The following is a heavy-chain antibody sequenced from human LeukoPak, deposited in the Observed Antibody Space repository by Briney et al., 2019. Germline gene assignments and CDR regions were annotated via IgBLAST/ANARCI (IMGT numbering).Heavy chain of an antibody. CDR3: ARAVVAAGHAFDI. CDR1: GDSVSSNSAA. Sequence: SQTLSLTCAISGDSVSSNSAAWNWIRQSPSRGLEWRGRTSYRSKWYNDYAVSVKSRITINPDTSKNQFSLQLNSVTPEDTAVSYCARAVVAAGHAFDIWGQGTMVTVSS. J-gene: IGHJ3*02. CDR2: TSYRSKWYN. D-gene: IGHD3-22*01. V-gene: IGHV6-1*01.